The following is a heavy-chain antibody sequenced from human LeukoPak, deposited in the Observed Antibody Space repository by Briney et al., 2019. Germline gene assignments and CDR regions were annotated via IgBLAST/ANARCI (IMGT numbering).Heavy chain of an antibody. CDR1: GFTFSSYA. CDR2: IYSGGST. V-gene: IGHV3-66*02. D-gene: IGHD1-26*01. J-gene: IGHJ3*02. Sequence: GGSLRLSCAASGFTFSSYAMSWVRQAPGKGLEWVSVIYSGGSTYYANSVKGRFTISRDKSKNTLYLQMNSLRPDDTAVYYCARSGWDLLRRAFDIWGQGTMLAVSS. CDR3: ARSGWDLLRRAFDI.